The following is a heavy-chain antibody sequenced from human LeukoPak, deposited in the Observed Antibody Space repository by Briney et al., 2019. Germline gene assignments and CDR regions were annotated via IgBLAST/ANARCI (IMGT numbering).Heavy chain of an antibody. CDR3: AKSHGDYYFDY. V-gene: IGHV3-30*18. CDR2: ISYDGSNK. J-gene: IGHJ4*02. Sequence: GSLRLSCAASGFTFSSYGMHWVRQAPGKGLEWVAVISYDGSNKYYADSVKGRFTISRDNSKNTLYLQMNSPRAEDTAVYYCAKSHGDYYFDYWGQGTLVTVSS. D-gene: IGHD4-17*01. CDR1: GFTFSSYG.